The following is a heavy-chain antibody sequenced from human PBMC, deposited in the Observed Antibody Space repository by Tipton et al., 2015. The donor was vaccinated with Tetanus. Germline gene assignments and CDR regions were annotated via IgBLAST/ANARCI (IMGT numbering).Heavy chain of an antibody. J-gene: IGHJ3*02. CDR1: GGSISSGGYY. V-gene: IGHV4-31*03. CDR2: IYYSGST. Sequence: LVKPTQTLSLTCTVSGGSISSGGYYWSWIRQHPGKGLEWIGDIYYSGSTYYNPSLKSRVTISVDTSKNQFSLKLNSVTAADTAMYYCARVWFGDLFGVGAFDIWGQGTMVTVSS. CDR3: ARVWFGDLFGVGAFDI. D-gene: IGHD3-10*01.